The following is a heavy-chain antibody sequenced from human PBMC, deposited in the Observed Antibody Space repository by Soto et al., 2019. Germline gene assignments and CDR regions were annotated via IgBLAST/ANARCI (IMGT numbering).Heavy chain of an antibody. CDR3: ARDRDSYDASGFYYNWYFDL. Sequence: QVQLVQSGAEVKKPGSSVKVSCKASGGTFSSYTISWVRQAPGQGLEWMGRIIPLLGIANYAQKFQGRVTIPADKSTSTAYMELSSLRSEDTAVYYCARDRDSYDASGFYYNWYFDLWGRGTLVTVSS. CDR2: IIPLLGIA. D-gene: IGHD3-22*01. CDR1: GGTFSSYT. J-gene: IGHJ2*01. V-gene: IGHV1-69*08.